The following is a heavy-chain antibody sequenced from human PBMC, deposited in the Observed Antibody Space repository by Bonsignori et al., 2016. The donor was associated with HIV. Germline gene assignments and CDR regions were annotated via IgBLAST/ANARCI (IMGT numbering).Heavy chain of an antibody. D-gene: IGHD3-22*01. CDR2: ISYDGSNK. Sequence: WIRQPPGKGLEWVAVISYDGSNKYYADSVKGRFTISRDNSKNTLYLQMNSLRAEDTAVYYCASYYYDSSGYLAFDIWGQGTMVTVSS. J-gene: IGHJ3*02. CDR3: ASYYYDSSGYLAFDI. V-gene: IGHV3-30-3*01.